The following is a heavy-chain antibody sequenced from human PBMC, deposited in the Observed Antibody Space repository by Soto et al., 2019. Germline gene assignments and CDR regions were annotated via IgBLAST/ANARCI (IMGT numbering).Heavy chain of an antibody. D-gene: IGHD5-12*01. CDR1: VGSISSGGYY. J-gene: IGHJ4*02. Sequence: SETLSLTCTVSVGSISSGGYYWSWIRQHPGKGLEWIGYIYYSGSTYYNPSLKSRVTISVDTSKNQFSLKLSSVTAADTAVYYCARARYELPFDYWGQGTLVTVSS. CDR3: ARARYELPFDY. V-gene: IGHV4-31*03. CDR2: IYYSGST.